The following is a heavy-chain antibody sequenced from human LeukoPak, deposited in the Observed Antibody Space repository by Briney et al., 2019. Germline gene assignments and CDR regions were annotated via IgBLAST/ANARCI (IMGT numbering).Heavy chain of an antibody. Sequence: SQTLSLTCTVSGGSISSGSYYWSWIRQPAGKGLEWIGRIYTSGSTNYNPSLKSRVTISVDTSKNQFSLKLSSVTAADTAVYYCARDQGSGWYRIGNFDYWGQGTLVTVSS. D-gene: IGHD6-19*01. J-gene: IGHJ4*02. V-gene: IGHV4-61*02. CDR3: ARDQGSGWYRIGNFDY. CDR1: GGSISSGSYY. CDR2: IYTSGST.